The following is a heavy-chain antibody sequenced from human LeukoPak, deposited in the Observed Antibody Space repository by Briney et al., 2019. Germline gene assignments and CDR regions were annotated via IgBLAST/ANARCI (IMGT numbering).Heavy chain of an antibody. J-gene: IGHJ3*02. CDR2: MNPNSGNT. CDR1: GYTFTSYD. Sequence: GASVKVSCTASGYTFTSYDINWVRQATGQGLEWMGWMNPNSGNTGYAQKFQGRVTMTRNTSISTAYMELSSLRSEDTAVYYCASSIRGTDAFDIWGQGTMVTVSS. V-gene: IGHV1-8*01. CDR3: ASSIRGTDAFDI.